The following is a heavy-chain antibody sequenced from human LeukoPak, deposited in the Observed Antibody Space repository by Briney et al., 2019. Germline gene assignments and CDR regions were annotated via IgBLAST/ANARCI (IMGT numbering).Heavy chain of an antibody. CDR3: AKDAQRGFDYSNSLDY. CDR1: GFTFSHYG. J-gene: IGHJ4*02. Sequence: PGGSLRLSCAASGFTFSHYGMHWVRQAPGRGLEWVAVICNDGSKKYYADSVKGRFTISRDNSKNTLYLQMNSLRAEDTAVYYCAKDAQRGFDYSNSLDYWGQGTLVTVSS. D-gene: IGHD4-11*01. CDR2: ICNDGSKK. V-gene: IGHV3-33*06.